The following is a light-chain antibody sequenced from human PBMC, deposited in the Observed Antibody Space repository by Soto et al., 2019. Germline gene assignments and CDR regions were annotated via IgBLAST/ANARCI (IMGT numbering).Light chain of an antibody. CDR1: SSDVGGYNS. CDR2: DVS. CDR3: SSYTTSSTPHYV. J-gene: IGLJ1*01. V-gene: IGLV2-14*03. Sequence: QSALSQPASVSGSPGQSITISCTGTSSDVGGYNSVSWYQHHPGKAPKLMIFDVSDRPSGVSSRFSGSKSGNTASLTISGLQAEDEADYYCSSYTTSSTPHYVFGPGTKVTVL.